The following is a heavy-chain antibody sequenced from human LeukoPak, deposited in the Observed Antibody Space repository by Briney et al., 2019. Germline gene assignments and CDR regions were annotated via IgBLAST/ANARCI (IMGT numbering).Heavy chain of an antibody. CDR2: ITYNSGTI. CDR3: ARDGEYSSSSLAY. D-gene: IGHD6-6*01. Sequence: GGSLRLSCAASGFTFRSYAMQWVRQAPGKGLEWVSYITYNSGTIFYADSVKGRFTISRDNAKDSLYLQMSSLRDEDTAVYYCARDGEYSSSSLAYWGQGTLVTVSS. CDR1: GFTFRSYA. J-gene: IGHJ4*02. V-gene: IGHV3-48*02.